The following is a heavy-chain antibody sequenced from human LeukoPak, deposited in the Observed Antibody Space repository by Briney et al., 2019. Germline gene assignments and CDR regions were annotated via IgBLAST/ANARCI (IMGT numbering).Heavy chain of an antibody. CDR3: ARVWHDFWSGYHRASGWFDP. CDR1: GYTFTSYG. J-gene: IGHJ5*02. CDR2: ISAYNGNT. V-gene: IGHV1-18*01. Sequence: ASVKVSCKASGYTFTSYGISWVRQAPGQGLEWMGWISAYNGNTNYAQKLQGRVTMTTDTSTSTAYMELRSLRSDDTAVYYCARVWHDFWSGYHRASGWFDPWGQGTLVTVSS. D-gene: IGHD3-3*01.